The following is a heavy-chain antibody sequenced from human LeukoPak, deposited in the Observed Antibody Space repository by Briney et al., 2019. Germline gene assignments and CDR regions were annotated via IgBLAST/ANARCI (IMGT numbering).Heavy chain of an antibody. V-gene: IGHV1-18*03. Sequence: ASVKVSCKASGYTFTSYGISWVRQAPGQGLEWMGWISAYNGNTNYAQKLQGRVTMTTDTSTSTAYMELSSLRSEDMAVYYCAREVRIAARPRYNWFDPWGQGTLVTASS. CDR2: ISAYNGNT. J-gene: IGHJ5*02. D-gene: IGHD6-6*01. CDR3: AREVRIAARPRYNWFDP. CDR1: GYTFTSYG.